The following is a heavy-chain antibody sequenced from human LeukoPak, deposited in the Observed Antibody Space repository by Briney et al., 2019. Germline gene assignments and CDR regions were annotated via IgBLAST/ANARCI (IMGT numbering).Heavy chain of an antibody. CDR1: GFTFRSYW. D-gene: IGHD2/OR15-2a*01. Sequence: GGSLRLSCAASGFTFRSYWMSWVRQAPGKGLEWLGHINQESSRTDHADSVKGRFTISRDNARNLLYLHMSSRRAEDTAVYYCAKYLSRAFDSWGQGILVSVSS. CDR2: INQESSRT. V-gene: IGHV3-7*01. J-gene: IGHJ4*02. CDR3: AKYLSRAFDS.